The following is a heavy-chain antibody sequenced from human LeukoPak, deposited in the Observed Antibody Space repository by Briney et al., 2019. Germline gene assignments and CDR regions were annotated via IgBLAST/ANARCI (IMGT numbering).Heavy chain of an antibody. CDR1: GYTFTGCY. D-gene: IGHD3-10*01. V-gene: IGHV1-2*02. CDR3: ARGLSGFGGYYYYYMDV. Sequence: ASVKVSCKASGYTFTGCYMHWVRQAPGQGLEWMGWINPNSGGTNYAQKFQGRVTMTRDTSISTAYMELSRLRSDDTAVYYCARGLSGFGGYYYYYMDVWGKGTTVTVSS. J-gene: IGHJ6*03. CDR2: INPNSGGT.